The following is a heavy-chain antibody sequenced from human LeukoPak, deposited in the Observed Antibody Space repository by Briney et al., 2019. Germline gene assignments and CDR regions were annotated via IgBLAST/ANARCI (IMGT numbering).Heavy chain of an antibody. J-gene: IGHJ4*02. V-gene: IGHV3-23*01. D-gene: IGHD2-21*02. CDR2: ISGSGVIT. Sequence: GGSLRLSCAVSGFTFSSYAMSWVRQAPGKGLEWVSAISGSGVITYYADSVKGRFTISRDNSKNTLYLRMNSLRAEDTAVYYCARDMCGGDCYPDFWGRGTLVTVSS. CDR1: GFTFSSYA. CDR3: ARDMCGGDCYPDF.